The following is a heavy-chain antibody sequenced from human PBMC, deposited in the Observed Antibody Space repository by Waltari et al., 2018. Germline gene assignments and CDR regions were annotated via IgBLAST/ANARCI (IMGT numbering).Heavy chain of an antibody. CDR1: GGSISSYY. CDR3: ARGQVVVAAMNVVFDAFDI. J-gene: IGHJ3*02. Sequence: QVQLQESGPGLVKPSETLSLTCTVSGGSISSYYWNWIRQLPGKGLEWIGYIYYSGSTNYNPSLKSRVTISVDTSKNQFSLKLSSVTAADTAVYYCARGQVVVAAMNVVFDAFDIWGQGTMVTVSS. V-gene: IGHV4-59*01. CDR2: IYYSGST. D-gene: IGHD2-15*01.